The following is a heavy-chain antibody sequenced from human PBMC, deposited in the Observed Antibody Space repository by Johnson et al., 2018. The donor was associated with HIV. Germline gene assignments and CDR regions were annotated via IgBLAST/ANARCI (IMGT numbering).Heavy chain of an antibody. CDR1: GFTFSSYA. V-gene: IGHV3-30-3*01. J-gene: IGHJ3*02. D-gene: IGHD2-15*01. CDR3: ARGGSCYNAHFDI. Sequence: QVQLVESGGGLVKAGGSLRLSCAASGFTFSSYAMHWVRQAPGKGLEWVAVISYDGSNKYYADSVKGRFTISRDNSKNTLYLQMNSLRAEDTAVYYCARGGSCYNAHFDIWGQGTMVTVS. CDR2: ISYDGSNK.